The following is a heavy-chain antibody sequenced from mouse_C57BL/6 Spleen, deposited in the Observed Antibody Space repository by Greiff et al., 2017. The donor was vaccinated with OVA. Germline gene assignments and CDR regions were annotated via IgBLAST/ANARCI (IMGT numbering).Heavy chain of an antibody. V-gene: IGHV5-17*01. CDR3: ASTYYSNVYYAMDY. Sequence: VQLQQSGGGLVKPGGSLKLSCAASGFTFSDYGMHWVRQAPEKGLEWVAYISSGSSTIYYADTVKGRFTISRDNAKNTLFLQMTSLRSEDTAMYYCASTYYSNVYYAMDYWGQGTSVTVSS. D-gene: IGHD2-5*01. CDR2: ISSGSSTI. CDR1: GFTFSDYG. J-gene: IGHJ4*01.